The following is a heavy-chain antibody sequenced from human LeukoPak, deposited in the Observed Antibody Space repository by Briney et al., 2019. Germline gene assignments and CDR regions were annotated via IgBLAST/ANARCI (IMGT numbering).Heavy chain of an antibody. V-gene: IGHV3-21*01. CDR3: AREGKDSSFYFDY. D-gene: IGHD3-22*01. CDR1: GFTFSSYS. J-gene: IGHJ4*02. CDR2: ISSSSSYI. Sequence: GGSLRLSCAASGFTFSSYSMNWVGQAPGKGLEGVSSISSSSSYIYYADSVKGRFTISRDNAKNSLYLQMNSLRAEDTAVYYCAREGKDSSFYFDYWGQGTLVTVDS.